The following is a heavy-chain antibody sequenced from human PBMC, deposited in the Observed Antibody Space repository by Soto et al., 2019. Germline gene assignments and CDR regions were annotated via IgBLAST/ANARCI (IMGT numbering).Heavy chain of an antibody. CDR3: ANDYFGVVRYYFDY. J-gene: IGHJ4*02. CDR2: IWYDGSNK. D-gene: IGHD3-3*01. V-gene: IGHV3-33*06. Sequence: PGGSVRLSCAASGFTFSSYGMHWVRQAPGKGLEWVAVIWYDGSNKYYADSVKGRFTISRDNSKNTLYLQMNSLRVEDTAVYYCANDYFGVVRYYFDYWGQGTLVTVSS. CDR1: GFTFSSYG.